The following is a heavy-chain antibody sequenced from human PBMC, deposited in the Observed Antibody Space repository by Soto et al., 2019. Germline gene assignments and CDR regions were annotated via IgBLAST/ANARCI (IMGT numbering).Heavy chain of an antibody. D-gene: IGHD3-22*01. CDR2: ITSGGTS. CDR3: AKYDYYDTTGPD. V-gene: IGHV3-23*01. Sequence: EVQLLESGGGLVQPGQSLRLSCEASGFTLNNYAMNWVRQAPGKGLEWVSTITSGGTSFYTGSVKGRFIISRDISKNTFYLQMNSLRAADTAVYHCAKYDYYDTTGPDWGQGTLVTVSS. J-gene: IGHJ4*02. CDR1: GFTLNNYA.